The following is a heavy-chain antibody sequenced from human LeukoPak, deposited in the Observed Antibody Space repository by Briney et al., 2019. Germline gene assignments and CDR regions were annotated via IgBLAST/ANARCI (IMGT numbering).Heavy chain of an antibody. J-gene: IGHJ3*02. V-gene: IGHV4-61*02. D-gene: IGHD3-22*01. CDR2: IYTSGST. Sequence: SETLSLTCTVSGGSLSSGSYYWSWIRQPAGKGLEWIGRIYTSGSTHYNPSLKSRVTISVDTSKTQFSLKLSSVTSADTAVYYCARVPYYYDSSGYSAFDIWGQGTMVTVSS. CDR1: GGSLSSGSYY. CDR3: ARVPYYYDSSGYSAFDI.